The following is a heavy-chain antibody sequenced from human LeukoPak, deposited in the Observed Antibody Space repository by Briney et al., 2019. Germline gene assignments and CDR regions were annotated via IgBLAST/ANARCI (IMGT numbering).Heavy chain of an antibody. V-gene: IGHV4-34*01. CDR1: GGSFSGYY. D-gene: IGHD3-3*01. CDR2: INHSGST. CDR3: AGGGWSGYQPLYYYYYMDV. Sequence: SETLSLTCAVYGGSFSGYYWSWIRQPPGKGLEWIGEINHSGSTNYNPSHKSRVTISVDTSKNQFSLKLSSVTAADTAVYYCAGGGWSGYQPLYYYYYMDVWGKGTTVTVSS. J-gene: IGHJ6*03.